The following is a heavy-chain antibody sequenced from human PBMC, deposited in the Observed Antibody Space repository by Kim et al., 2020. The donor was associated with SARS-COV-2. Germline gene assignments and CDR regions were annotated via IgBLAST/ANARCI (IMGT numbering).Heavy chain of an antibody. V-gene: IGHV1-69*01. D-gene: IGHD1-26*01. CDR3: ASSSGSPHWFDP. J-gene: IGHJ5*02. Sequence: NYDEKFQGRLTITAEEATSTAYMELSSLRSEDTAVYYCASSSGSPHWFDPWGQGTLVTVSS.